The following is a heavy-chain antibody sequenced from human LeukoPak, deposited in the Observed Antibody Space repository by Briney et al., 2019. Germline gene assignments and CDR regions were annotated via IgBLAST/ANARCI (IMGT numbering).Heavy chain of an antibody. CDR1: GFTFSSYW. Sequence: VASLRLSCAASGFTFSSYWMSWVRQAPGKGLEWVANIKPDGSEKYYVDSVKGRFTISRDNAKNSLYLQLNSLRAEDTALYYCARVRKDCSGGSCYSFDFDYWGQGTLVTVSS. CDR2: IKPDGSEK. CDR3: ARVRKDCSGGSCYSFDFDY. V-gene: IGHV3-7*01. J-gene: IGHJ4*02. D-gene: IGHD2-15*01.